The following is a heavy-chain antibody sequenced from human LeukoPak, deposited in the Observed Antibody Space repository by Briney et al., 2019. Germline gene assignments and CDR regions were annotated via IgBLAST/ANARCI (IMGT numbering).Heavy chain of an antibody. V-gene: IGHV3-21*01. J-gene: IGHJ6*03. CDR1: GFTFSSYS. Sequence: GGSLRLSCAASGFTFSSYSMNWVRQAPGKGLEWVSSICSSGSYIYYADSVKGRFTISRDYAKNSLYLQMNSLRAEDTAVYYCPRDLEANYYMDVWGKGTTVTVSS. CDR2: ICSSGSYI. CDR3: PRDLEANYYMDV. D-gene: IGHD1-26*01.